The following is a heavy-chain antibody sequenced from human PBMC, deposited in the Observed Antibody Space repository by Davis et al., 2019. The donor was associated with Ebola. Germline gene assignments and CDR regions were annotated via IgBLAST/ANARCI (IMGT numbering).Heavy chain of an antibody. CDR1: GFTFSSYA. Sequence: GGSLRLSCAASGFTFSSYAMHWVRQAPGKGLEWVAVISYDGSNKYYADSVKGRFNISRDNSKNTLYLQMNSLRAEDTAVYYCARGGGVGATQIDYWGQGTLVTVSS. CDR3: ARGGGVGATQIDY. D-gene: IGHD1-26*01. J-gene: IGHJ4*02. CDR2: ISYDGSNK. V-gene: IGHV3-30*04.